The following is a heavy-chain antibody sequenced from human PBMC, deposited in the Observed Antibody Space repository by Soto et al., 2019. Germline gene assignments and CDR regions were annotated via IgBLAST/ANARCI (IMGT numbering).Heavy chain of an antibody. D-gene: IGHD4-17*01. CDR1: GCSISSYY. V-gene: IGHV4-59*08. J-gene: IGHJ4*02. CDR3: ARTDYGDYSSDY. Sequence: SETLSLTCTVSGCSISSYYWSWIRQPPGKGLEWIGYIYYSGSTNYNPSLKSRVTISVDTSKNQFSLKLSSVTAADTAVYYCARTDYGDYSSDYWGQGTLVTGSS. CDR2: IYYSGST.